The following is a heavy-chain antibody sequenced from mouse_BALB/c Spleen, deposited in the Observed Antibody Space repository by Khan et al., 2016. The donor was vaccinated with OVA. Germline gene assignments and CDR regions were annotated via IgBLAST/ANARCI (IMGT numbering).Heavy chain of an antibody. V-gene: IGHV9-1*02. CDR2: INTYTGEP. J-gene: IGHJ2*01. D-gene: IGHD1-1*01. Sequence: QIQLVQSGPELKKPGETVKISCKASGYTFTNYGMNWVILAPGKGLKWMGWINTYTGEPTYGDDFKGRFAFSLETSASTAYLQINNLTDEDMATYFCARDGRSLDYWGQGTTLTVSS. CDR3: ARDGRSLDY. CDR1: GYTFTNYG.